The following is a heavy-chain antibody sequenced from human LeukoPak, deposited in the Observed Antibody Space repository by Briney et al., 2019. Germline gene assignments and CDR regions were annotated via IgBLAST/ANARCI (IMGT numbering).Heavy chain of an antibody. CDR1: GFTFSNYA. D-gene: IGHD4-17*01. Sequence: PGGSLRLSCAASGFTFSNYAMNWVRQAPGMGLEWVSRISGSGDSTFYADSVKGRFTLSRDNSKNTLYLQMNSLRAEDTAVYYCARLRREDYNDSFYFDYWAREPWSPSPQ. CDR2: ISGSGDST. CDR3: ARLRREDYNDSFYFDY. V-gene: IGHV3-23*01. J-gene: IGHJ4*02.